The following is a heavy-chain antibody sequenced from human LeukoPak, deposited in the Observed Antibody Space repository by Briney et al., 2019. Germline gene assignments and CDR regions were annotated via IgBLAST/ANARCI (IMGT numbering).Heavy chain of an antibody. CDR1: GFTFSTYA. D-gene: IGHD3-22*01. CDR2: ISGSGYST. Sequence: PGGSLRLSCAASGFTFSTYAMSWVRQAPGKGLEWVSGISGSGYSTNYADSVKGRFIISRDNSKNTLYLQMNSLRAEDTAVYYCAKDLHYDSSGYSRYYFDYWGQGTLVTVSS. CDR3: AKDLHYDSSGYSRYYFDY. J-gene: IGHJ4*02. V-gene: IGHV3-23*01.